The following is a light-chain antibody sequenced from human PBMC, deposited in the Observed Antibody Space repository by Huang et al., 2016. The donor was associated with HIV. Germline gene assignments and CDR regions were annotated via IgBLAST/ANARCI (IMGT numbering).Light chain of an antibody. J-gene: IGKJ5*01. V-gene: IGKV2-30*02. CDR3: MQGTHWPPG. Sequence: DVVMAQSPVSLHVTLGQPASISCRSSQSLVHNDGNTYLNWCQQRPGQSPRRLIYKVANRDSGVPDRFSGSGSGTDFTLKITRVEAEDVGVYYCMQGTHWPPGIGQGTRLEIK. CDR1: QSLVHNDGNTY. CDR2: KVA.